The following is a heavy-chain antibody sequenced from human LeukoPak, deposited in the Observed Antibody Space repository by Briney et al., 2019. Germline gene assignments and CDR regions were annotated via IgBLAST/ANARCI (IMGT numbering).Heavy chain of an antibody. CDR3: ARRGFSNHYFDY. CDR1: GGSISSYY. CDR2: IYYTGST. Sequence: SETLSLTCTLYGGSISSYYWNWIRQPPGKGLEWIGYIYYTGSTRYNPSLESRVTISIDTSRNQFSLRLTSVTAADTAAYYCARRGFSNHYFDYWGQGILVTVSS. J-gene: IGHJ4*02. D-gene: IGHD4-11*01. V-gene: IGHV4-59*08.